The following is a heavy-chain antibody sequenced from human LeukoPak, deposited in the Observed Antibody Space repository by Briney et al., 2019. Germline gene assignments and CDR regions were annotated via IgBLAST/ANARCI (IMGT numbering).Heavy chain of an antibody. CDR1: GFTFSSYW. CDR3: ARLYYYVSGTYSRYFDY. D-gene: IGHD3-10*01. CDR2: IYSGGTT. V-gene: IGHV3-53*01. Sequence: GGSLRLSCAASGFTFSSYWMHWVRQAPGKGLEWVSIIYSGGTTYYADSVKGRFTISRDNSKNTLYLQMNSLRAEDTAVYYCARLYYYVSGTYSRYFDYWGQGTLVTVSS. J-gene: IGHJ4*02.